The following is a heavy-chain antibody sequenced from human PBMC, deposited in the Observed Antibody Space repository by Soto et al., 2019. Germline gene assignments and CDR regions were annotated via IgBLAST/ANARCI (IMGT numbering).Heavy chain of an antibody. Sequence: QVQLVQSGAEVKKPGSSVKVSCKASGGTFSSYAISWVRQAPGQGLEWMGGIIPIFGTANYAQKFQGRVTITADEPTSTAYMELCSLRSEDTAVYYCARGSAIFGVARSGDYYNGMDVWGQGTTVTVSS. D-gene: IGHD3-3*01. J-gene: IGHJ6*02. CDR3: ARGSAIFGVARSGDYYNGMDV. V-gene: IGHV1-69*01. CDR1: GGTFSSYA. CDR2: IIPIFGTA.